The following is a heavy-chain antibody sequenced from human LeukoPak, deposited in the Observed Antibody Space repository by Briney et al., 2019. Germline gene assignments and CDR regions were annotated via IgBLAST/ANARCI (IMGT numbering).Heavy chain of an antibody. D-gene: IGHD4-17*01. CDR3: TTDLRY. CDR1: GFTFSNAW. CDR2: ISSKTDGGTT. J-gene: IGHJ4*02. V-gene: IGHV3-15*01. Sequence: PGESLRLSCAASGFTFSNAWMSWVRQAPGKGLEWVGRISSKTDGGTTDYAAPVKGRFTISRDDSKNTLYLQMNSLKTEDTAVYYCTTDLRYWGQGTLVTVSS.